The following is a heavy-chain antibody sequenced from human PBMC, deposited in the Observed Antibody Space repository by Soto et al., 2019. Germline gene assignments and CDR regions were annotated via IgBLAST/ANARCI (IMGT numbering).Heavy chain of an antibody. CDR3: ARYIVVVPAAIDRPTYYYYYGMDV. CDR1: GGTFSSYA. D-gene: IGHD2-2*02. V-gene: IGHV1-69*01. CDR2: IIPIFGTA. Sequence: QVQLVQSGAEVKKPGSSVKVSCKASGGTFSSYAISWVRQAPGQGLEWMGGIIPIFGTANYAQKFQGRVTITADESTSTAYMEPSSLRSEDTAVYYCARYIVVVPAAIDRPTYYYYYGMDVWGQGTTVTVSS. J-gene: IGHJ6*02.